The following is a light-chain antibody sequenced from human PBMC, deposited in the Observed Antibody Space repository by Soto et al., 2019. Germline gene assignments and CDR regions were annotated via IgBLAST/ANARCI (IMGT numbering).Light chain of an antibody. CDR3: AAWDDSVKGVV. CDR1: SSNIGTNT. V-gene: IGLV1-44*01. Sequence: QSVLTQPPSVSGTPGQRVTIFCSGSSSNIGTNTVNWYQQFPGAAPQLLFFRTTQRASGAPARFSASRSGTSASLVISGLQSEDEGDYYCAAWDDSVKGVVFGGGTKLTVL. J-gene: IGLJ3*02. CDR2: RTT.